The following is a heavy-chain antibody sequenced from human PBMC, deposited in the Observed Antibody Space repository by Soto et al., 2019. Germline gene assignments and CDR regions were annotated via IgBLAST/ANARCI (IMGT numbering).Heavy chain of an antibody. J-gene: IGHJ6*02. CDR1: GYRFDTYA. CDR3: ARGHGVIIGAMDV. CDR2: ISSYNIDT. Sequence: ASVKLYCKSSGYRFDTYAMSWVRKAPGQGLEWMGWISSYNIDTYYAPKFQDRVTMTKDTSTGTAYMELRSLRSDDTAVYYSARGHGVIIGAMDVCGQGTTVTVSS. D-gene: IGHD3-3*01. V-gene: IGHV1-18*01.